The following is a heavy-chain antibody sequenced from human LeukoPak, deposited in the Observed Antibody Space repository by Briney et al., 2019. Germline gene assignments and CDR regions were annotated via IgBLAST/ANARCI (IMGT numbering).Heavy chain of an antibody. CDR3: AKRRRAEAGPEDY. J-gene: IGHJ4*02. CDR2: IDNNDDNT. D-gene: IGHD6-19*01. V-gene: IGHV3-23*01. Sequence: PGGSLRLSCAASGFTFSDYAMTWVRQAPGKRLEWVSSIDNNDDNTYYADSVKGRFTISRDNSENTLSLQMSSLRAEDTAIYYCAKRRRAEAGPEDYWGQGTLVTVSS. CDR1: GFTFSDYA.